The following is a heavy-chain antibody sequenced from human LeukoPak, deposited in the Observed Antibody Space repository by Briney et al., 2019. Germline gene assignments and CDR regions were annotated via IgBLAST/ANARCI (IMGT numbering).Heavy chain of an antibody. J-gene: IGHJ4*02. V-gene: IGHV3-66*01. D-gene: IGHD6-13*01. CDR2: YSGGST. CDR3: ASGRRGIIAAGLDY. Sequence: PGGSLRLSCAASGFTVSSNFMTWVRQAPGKGLDWVSLYSGGSTYYADSVKGRFTISRDNSKNTLYLQMNSLRDEDAAVYYCASGRRGIIAAGLDYWGQGTLVTVSS. CDR1: GFTVSSNF.